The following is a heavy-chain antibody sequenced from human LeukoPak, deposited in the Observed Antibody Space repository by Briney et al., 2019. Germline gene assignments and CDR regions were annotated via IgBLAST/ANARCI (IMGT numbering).Heavy chain of an antibody. V-gene: IGHV4-59*01. CDR3: ARDVGATPGYFDY. CDR1: GGSISSYY. D-gene: IGHD1-26*01. J-gene: IGHJ4*02. Sequence: SETLSLTCTVSGGSISSYYWSWIRQPPGKGLEYIGYIYNSGSTNYNPSLKSRVAISVDTSKNQFSLKLSSVTAADTAVYYCARDVGATPGYFDYWGQGTLVTVSS. CDR2: IYNSGST.